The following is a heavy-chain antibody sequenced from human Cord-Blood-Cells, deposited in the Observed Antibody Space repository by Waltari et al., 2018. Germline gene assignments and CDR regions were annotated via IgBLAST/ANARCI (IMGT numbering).Heavy chain of an antibody. Sequence: QVQLQESGPGLVKPSETLSLPCTVSGGSISSSYWSWLRQPPGKGLEWIGYIYYSGSTNYNPSLKSRVTISVDTSKNQFSLKLSSVTAADTAVYYCARVTTGTPSYYYGMDVWGQGTTVTVSS. CDR3: ARVTTGTPSYYYGMDV. CDR1: GGSISSSY. J-gene: IGHJ6*02. D-gene: IGHD1-1*01. CDR2: IYYSGST. V-gene: IGHV4-59*01.